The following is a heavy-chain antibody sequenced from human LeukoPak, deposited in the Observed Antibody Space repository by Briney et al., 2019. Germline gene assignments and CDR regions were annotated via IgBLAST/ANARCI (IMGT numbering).Heavy chain of an antibody. CDR3: ARGSRYCSSTSCYRWFDP. J-gene: IGHJ5*02. V-gene: IGHV4-34*01. CDR1: GGSFSGYY. CDR2: INHSGST. D-gene: IGHD2-2*01. Sequence: SETLSLTCAVYGGSFSGYYWSWIRQPPGKGLEWIGDINHSGSTNYNPSLKSRVTISVDTSKNQFSLKLSSVTAADTAVYYCARGSRYCSSTSCYRWFDPWGQGTLVTVSS.